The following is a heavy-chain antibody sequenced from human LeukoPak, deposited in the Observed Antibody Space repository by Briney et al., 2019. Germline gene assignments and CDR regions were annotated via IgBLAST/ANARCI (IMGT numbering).Heavy chain of an antibody. CDR3: ARVQSSSWHYYYYGMDV. Sequence: SGSTNYNPSLKSRVTISVDKSKNQFSLKLSSVTAADTAVYYCARVQSSSWHYYYYGMDVWGQGTTVTVSS. CDR2: SGST. J-gene: IGHJ6*02. D-gene: IGHD6-13*01. V-gene: IGHV4-4*02.